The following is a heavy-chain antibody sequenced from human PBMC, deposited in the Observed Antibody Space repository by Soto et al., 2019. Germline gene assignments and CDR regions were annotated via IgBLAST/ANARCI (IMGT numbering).Heavy chain of an antibody. Sequence: PSETLSLTCAVYGGSFSGYYWSWIRQPPGKGLEWIGEINHSGSTNYNPSLKSRVTISVDTSKNQFSLKLSSVTAADTAVYYCARGRAAAGRGNYYYYYGMDVWGQGTTVTVSS. CDR1: GGSFSGYY. V-gene: IGHV4-34*01. D-gene: IGHD6-13*01. J-gene: IGHJ6*02. CDR3: ARGRAAAGRGNYYYYYGMDV. CDR2: INHSGST.